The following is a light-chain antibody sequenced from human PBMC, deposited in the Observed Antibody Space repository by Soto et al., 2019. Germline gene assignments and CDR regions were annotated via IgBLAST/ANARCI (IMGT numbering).Light chain of an antibody. CDR2: GAS. CDR1: QSVSSSY. CDR3: QQYISSPRT. Sequence: ETVMTQSPATLSVSPVERATLSCRASQSVSSSYLAWYQQKPGQAPRLLIYGASSRATGIPDRFSGSGSGTDFTLTISRLEPEDFAVYYCQQYISSPRTFGQGTKVDI. J-gene: IGKJ1*01. V-gene: IGKV3-20*01.